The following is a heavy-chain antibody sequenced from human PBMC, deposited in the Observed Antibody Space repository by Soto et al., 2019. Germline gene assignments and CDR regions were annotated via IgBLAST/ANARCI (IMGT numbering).Heavy chain of an antibody. CDR3: ARDFGGGDYYYGTDV. CDR1: CGSISSYY. J-gene: IGHJ6*02. D-gene: IGHD2-15*01. Sequence: PSETLSLTRTVSCGSISSYYRSWIRQPSGKGLEWIGRIYTSGSANYNPPLKSRVTMPVDTSKNQFSLKLRSVTAADTAVYYCARDFGGGDYYYGTDVWGQGTTVNVSS. V-gene: IGHV4-4*07. CDR2: IYTSGSA.